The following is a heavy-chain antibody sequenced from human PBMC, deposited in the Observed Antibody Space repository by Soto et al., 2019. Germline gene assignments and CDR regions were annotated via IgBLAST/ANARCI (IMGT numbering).Heavy chain of an antibody. J-gene: IGHJ4*02. Sequence: QVLLLQSGSEVKKAGSSVKVSCKASGDAFKSYAIHWVRQAPGQGLEYMGRIIPSYDRTKYAQKFQGRLTLTADMSTSTVYMELSSLRSEDTAVYYCARDPTIAYGDDPFDYGGQGTKVIVSS. CDR1: GDAFKSYA. CDR2: IIPSYDRT. V-gene: IGHV1-69*06. CDR3: ARDPTIAYGDDPFDY. D-gene: IGHD4-17*01.